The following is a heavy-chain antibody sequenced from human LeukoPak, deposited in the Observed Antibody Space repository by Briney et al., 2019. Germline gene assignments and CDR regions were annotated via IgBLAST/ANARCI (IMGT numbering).Heavy chain of an antibody. Sequence: GESLKISCKGSGYNFTNYWIGWVRQMPGKGLEWMGIIYPGDSDTTYSPSFQGQVTISADKSISTAYMEMSSLTSDDTAVYYCARSARHCNNGVCFTDYYIDLWGKGTTVIVSS. CDR2: IYPGDSDT. V-gene: IGHV5-51*01. J-gene: IGHJ6*03. D-gene: IGHD2-8*01. CDR1: GYNFTNYW. CDR3: ARSARHCNNGVCFTDYYIDL.